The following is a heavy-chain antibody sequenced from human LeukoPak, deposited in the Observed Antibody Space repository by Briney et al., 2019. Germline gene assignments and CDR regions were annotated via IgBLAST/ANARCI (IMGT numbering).Heavy chain of an antibody. Sequence: SETLSLTCTVSGGSITSYYWSWIRQPPGKGLEWIGYIYYSGSTNYNPSLKSRVSISVDTSKNQFSLKLSSVTAADTAVYYCARTGSTVTMLYPFDHWGQGTLVTVSS. CDR2: IYYSGST. J-gene: IGHJ4*02. D-gene: IGHD4-17*01. CDR3: ARTGSTVTMLYPFDH. CDR1: GGSITSYY. V-gene: IGHV4-59*01.